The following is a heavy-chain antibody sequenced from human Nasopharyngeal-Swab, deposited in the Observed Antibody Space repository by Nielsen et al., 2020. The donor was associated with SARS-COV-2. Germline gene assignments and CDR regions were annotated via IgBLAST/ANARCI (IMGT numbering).Heavy chain of an antibody. V-gene: IGHV3-30-3*01. J-gene: IGHJ4*02. CDR3: ARASEITIFGVVQHWDY. D-gene: IGHD3-3*01. Sequence: LSLTCAASGFTFSSYAMHWVRQAPGKGLEWVAVISYDGSNKYYADSVKGRFTISRDNSKNTLYLQMNSLRAEDTAVYYCARASEITIFGVVQHWDYWGQGTLVTVSS. CDR1: GFTFSSYA. CDR2: ISYDGSNK.